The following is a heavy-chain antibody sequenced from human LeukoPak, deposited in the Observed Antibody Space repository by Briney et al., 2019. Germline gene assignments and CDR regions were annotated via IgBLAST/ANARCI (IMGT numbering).Heavy chain of an antibody. CDR2: IRSKAYRGTT. CDR3: SRGPIQLWVHNGVDV. V-gene: IGHV3-49*04. CDR1: GFNFCDQA. D-gene: IGHD5-18*01. Sequence: SLRPSCTTSGFNFCDQAITWVRQAPGKGLEGVGFIRSKAYRGTTEYAPSVKGRFTISRDDSKSVVYLQMNSLKSEDTAVYYCSRGPIQLWVHNGVDVWGQGTTVTVSS. J-gene: IGHJ6*02.